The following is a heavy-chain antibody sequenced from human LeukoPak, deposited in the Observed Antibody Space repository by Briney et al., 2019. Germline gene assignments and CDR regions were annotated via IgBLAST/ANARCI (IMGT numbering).Heavy chain of an antibody. CDR2: ISSSRSTI. J-gene: IGHJ3*02. Sequence: PGGSLRLSCAASGFTFSSYGMSWVRQAPGKGLEWLSYISSSRSTIYYADSVKGRFTISRDNAKNSLYLQMNSLRAEDTAVYYCAREGYYYKGQDAFDIWGQGTMVTVSS. D-gene: IGHD3-10*01. CDR1: GFTFSSYG. V-gene: IGHV3-48*04. CDR3: AREGYYYKGQDAFDI.